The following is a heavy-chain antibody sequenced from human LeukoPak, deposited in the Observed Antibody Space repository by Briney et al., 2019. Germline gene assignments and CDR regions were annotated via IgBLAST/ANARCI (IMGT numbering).Heavy chain of an antibody. CDR3: AKVLTTVTTWCFDI. CDR1: GFTFSSYS. Sequence: GGSLRLSCAASGFTFSSYSMNWVRQAPGKGLEWVSSISSSSSYIYYADSVKGRFTISRDNAKNSLYLQMNSLRAEDTAVYYCAKVLTTVTTWCFDIWGQGTMVTVSS. V-gene: IGHV3-21*01. D-gene: IGHD4-17*01. CDR2: ISSSSSYI. J-gene: IGHJ3*02.